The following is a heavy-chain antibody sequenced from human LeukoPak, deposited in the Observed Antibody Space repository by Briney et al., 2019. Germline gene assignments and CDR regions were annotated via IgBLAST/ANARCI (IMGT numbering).Heavy chain of an antibody. D-gene: IGHD2-8*01. J-gene: IGHJ5*02. Sequence: SQTLSLTCTVSGGSIRIGGYYWSWIRQHPGKGLEWIGYIYYSGSTYYNPSLKSRVTISVDTSKNQFSLKLSSVTAADTAVYYCARLGYCTNGVCLSGVGLDPWGQGTLVTVSS. V-gene: IGHV4-31*03. CDR3: ARLGYCTNGVCLSGVGLDP. CDR1: GGSIRIGGYY. CDR2: IYYSGST.